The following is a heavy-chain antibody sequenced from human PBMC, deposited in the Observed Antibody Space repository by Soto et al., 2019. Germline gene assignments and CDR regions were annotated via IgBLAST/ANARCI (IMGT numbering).Heavy chain of an antibody. V-gene: IGHV4-30-2*01. D-gene: IGHD3-10*01. CDR3: ARSENTESSYPS. CDR2: IYHSGST. CDR1: GGSISSGGYS. Sequence: PSETLSLTCAASGGSISSGGYSWSWIRQPPGKGLEWIGYIYHSGSTYYNPSLKSRVTISVDRSKNQFSLKLSSVTAADTAVYYCARSENTESSYPSWAQGTPVTVSS. J-gene: IGHJ5*02.